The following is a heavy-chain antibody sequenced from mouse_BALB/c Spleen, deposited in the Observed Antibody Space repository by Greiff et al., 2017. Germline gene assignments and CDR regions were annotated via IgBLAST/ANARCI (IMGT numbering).Heavy chain of an antibody. J-gene: IGHJ4*01. V-gene: IGHV14-3*02. CDR3: ALSTMTNYYAMDY. CDR1: GFNIKDTY. D-gene: IGHD2-4*01. Sequence: EVKLVESGAELVKPGASVKLSCTASGFNIKDTYMHWVKQRPEQGLEWIGRIDPANGNTKYDPKFQGKATITADTSSNTAYLQLSSLTSEDTAVYYCALSTMTNYYAMDYWGQGTSVTVSS. CDR2: IDPANGNT.